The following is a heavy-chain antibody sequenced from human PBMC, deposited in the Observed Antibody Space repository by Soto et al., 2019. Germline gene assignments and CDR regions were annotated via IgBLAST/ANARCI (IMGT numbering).Heavy chain of an antibody. CDR3: ARGVLH. Sequence: QVQLQESGPGLVQPSQTLALTCTVSGGSISSGGYYWSWIRQHTGTGLEWIGHISYSGSTYYNTSLKSRVTRSGDTARNQFSLIVNSVTAADTAVYYWARGVLHWGQGTLVTVSS. V-gene: IGHV4-31*03. J-gene: IGHJ4*01. CDR1: GGSISSGGYY. CDR2: ISYSGST.